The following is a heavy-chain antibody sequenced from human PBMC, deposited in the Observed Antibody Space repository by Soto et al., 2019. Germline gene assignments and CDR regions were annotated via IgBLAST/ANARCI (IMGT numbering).Heavy chain of an antibody. CDR3: TRDRYTYDSSGYYYTYYYYGMDV. D-gene: IGHD3-22*01. CDR2: IRSKAYGGTT. Sequence: GGSLRLSCTASGFTFGDYAMSWVRQAPGKGLEWVGFIRSKAYGGTTEYAASVKGRFTTSRDDSKSIAYLQMNSLKTEDTAVYYCTRDRYTYDSSGYYYTYYYYGMDVWGQGTTVTVSS. CDR1: GFTFGDYA. J-gene: IGHJ6*02. V-gene: IGHV3-49*04.